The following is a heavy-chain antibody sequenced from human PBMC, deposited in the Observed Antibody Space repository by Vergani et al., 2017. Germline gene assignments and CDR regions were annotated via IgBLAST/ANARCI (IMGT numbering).Heavy chain of an antibody. CDR2: ISWDGGST. V-gene: IGHV3-43*01. CDR3: AKDSSGWPEYYYYDYGMDV. Sequence: EVQLVESGGVVVQPGGSLRLSCAASGFTFDDYTMHWVRQAPGKGLEWVSLISWDGGSTYYADSVKGRFTISRDNSKNSLYLQMNSLRTEDTALYYCAKDSSGWPEYYYYDYGMDVWGQGTTVTVSS. CDR1: GFTFDDYT. D-gene: IGHD6-19*01. J-gene: IGHJ6*02.